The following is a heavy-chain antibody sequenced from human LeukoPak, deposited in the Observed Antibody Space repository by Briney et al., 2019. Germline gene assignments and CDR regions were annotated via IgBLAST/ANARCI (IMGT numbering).Heavy chain of an antibody. J-gene: IGHJ5*02. CDR1: GYTFISYD. CDR3: ARGGERANFYGLGSSPNWFDP. V-gene: IGHV1-8*02. Sequence: GASVKVSCKASGYTFISYDINWGRQAAGQGLEWMGWMNPNSGNTGYAQKFQGRVTMTRNTSISTAYMELSGLRSDDTAVYYCARGGERANFYGLGSSPNWFDPWGQGTLVTVSS. D-gene: IGHD3-10*01. CDR2: MNPNSGNT.